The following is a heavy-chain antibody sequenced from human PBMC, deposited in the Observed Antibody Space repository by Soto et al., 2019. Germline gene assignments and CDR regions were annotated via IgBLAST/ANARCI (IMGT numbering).Heavy chain of an antibody. CDR2: ITGTGGTT. CDR3: VKDWSGDRCPCMDV. Sequence: EVQLLESGGGLVQPGGSLRLACAASEFTFGANAMTWVRQAPGKGLEWVASITGTGGTTYYAVSVKGRLTISRDNSENTVHLQMNGLRAEDTAIYYCVKDWSGDRCPCMDVWGQGTTVTVSS. J-gene: IGHJ6*02. D-gene: IGHD3-3*01. CDR1: EFTFGANA. V-gene: IGHV3-23*01.